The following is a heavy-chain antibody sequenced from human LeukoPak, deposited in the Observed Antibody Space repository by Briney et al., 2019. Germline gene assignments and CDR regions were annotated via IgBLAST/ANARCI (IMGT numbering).Heavy chain of an antibody. CDR2: IIPIFGTA. Sequence: ASVKVSCTASGGTFSSYAISWVRQAPGQGLEWMGGIIPIFGTANYAQKFQGRVTITADKSTSTAYMELSRLRSEDTAVYYCASRGGGVVPAAPYYFDYWGQGTLVTVSS. CDR3: ASRGGGVVPAAPYYFDY. D-gene: IGHD2-2*01. CDR1: GGTFSSYA. V-gene: IGHV1-69*06. J-gene: IGHJ4*02.